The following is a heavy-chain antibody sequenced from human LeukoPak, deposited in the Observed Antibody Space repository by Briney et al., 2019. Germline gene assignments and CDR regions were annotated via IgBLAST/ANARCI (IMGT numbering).Heavy chain of an antibody. D-gene: IGHD6-13*01. V-gene: IGHV1-18*01. CDR3: ARDGYSCSWYSNNWFDP. CDR1: GYTFTSYG. J-gene: IGHJ5*02. Sequence: ASVKVSCKASGYTFTSYGISWVRQAPGQGLEWMGWISAYNGNTNYAQKLQGRVTMTTDTSTSTAYMELRSLRSDDTAVYYCARDGYSCSWYSNNWFDPWGQGTLVTVSS. CDR2: ISAYNGNT.